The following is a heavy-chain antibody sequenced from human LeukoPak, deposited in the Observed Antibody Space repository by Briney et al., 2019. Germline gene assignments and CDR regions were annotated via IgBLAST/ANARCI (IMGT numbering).Heavy chain of an antibody. D-gene: IGHD2-2*01. Sequence: GESLKISCRGSDYSYTSHWIISVRQMPGKGLEWMGIIYPGDSDTRYSPSFQGQVTISADKSIITAYLQWSSLKASDTAMYYCAIQQCSSTSCYSDYWGQGTLVTVSS. CDR1: DYSYTSHW. CDR2: IYPGDSDT. J-gene: IGHJ4*02. CDR3: AIQQCSSTSCYSDY. V-gene: IGHV5-51*01.